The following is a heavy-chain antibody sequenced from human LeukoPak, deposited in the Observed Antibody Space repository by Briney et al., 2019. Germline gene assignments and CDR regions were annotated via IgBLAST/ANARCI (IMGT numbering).Heavy chain of an antibody. V-gene: IGHV1-69*04. D-gene: IGHD1-14*01. CDR1: GGTFGSYA. Sequence: SVKVSCKASGGTFGSYAISWVRQAPGQGLEWMGRIIPILGIANYAQKFQGRVTITADKSTSTAYMELSSLRSEDTAVYYCARDRGAPTPDAYWGQGTLVTVSS. CDR3: ARDRGAPTPDAY. J-gene: IGHJ4*02. CDR2: IIPILGIA.